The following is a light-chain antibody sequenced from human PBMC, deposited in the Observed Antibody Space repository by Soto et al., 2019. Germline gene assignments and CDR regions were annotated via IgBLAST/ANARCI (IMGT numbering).Light chain of an antibody. V-gene: IGLV3-1*01. CDR1: KLGDKY. CDR2: QDS. CDR3: QAWDSSTVV. Sequence: SYELTQPPXVSVSPGQTASXXXSGDKLGDKYACWYQQKPGQSPVLVIYQDSKRPSGIPERFSGSNSGNTATLTISGTQAMDEADYYCQAWDSSTVVFGGGTKVTVL. J-gene: IGLJ2*01.